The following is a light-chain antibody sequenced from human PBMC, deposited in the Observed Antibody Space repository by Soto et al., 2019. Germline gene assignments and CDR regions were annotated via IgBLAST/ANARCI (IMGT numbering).Light chain of an antibody. V-gene: IGKV3-15*01. CDR2: GAF. CDR1: QSVSSN. Sequence: EIVLTQCPFTLSVSPGERATLSCRASQSVSSNLAWSQQKPGQAPSLLIYGAFTRATGIPARFSGTGSGTEFTLTISSLQSEDFALYYCQQYNDWPLKFGQGTKVDIK. CDR3: QQYNDWPLK. J-gene: IGKJ1*01.